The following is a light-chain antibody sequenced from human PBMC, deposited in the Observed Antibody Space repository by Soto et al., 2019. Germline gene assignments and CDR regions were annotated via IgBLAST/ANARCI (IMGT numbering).Light chain of an antibody. J-gene: IGKJ1*01. CDR3: QQFNSDSPGA. V-gene: IGKV1-5*01. CDR1: HTISTY. Sequence: DIQMTQSPSSLSASVGDRVTITCRASHTISTYLNWSQQKPGKAPRLLIYDASSLESGVPSRFSSSGSGTEFTLTIIRLQPDDFATYYCQQFNSDSPGAFGQGTKVEIK. CDR2: DAS.